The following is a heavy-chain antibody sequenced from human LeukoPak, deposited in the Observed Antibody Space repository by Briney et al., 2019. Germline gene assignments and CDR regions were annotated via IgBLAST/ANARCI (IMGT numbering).Heavy chain of an antibody. D-gene: IGHD5-18*01. V-gene: IGHV4-34*01. CDR1: GGSFSGYY. CDR3: ARGQGVDTGYSFDY. Sequence: PSETLSLTCAVYGGSFSGYYWSWIRQPPGKGLEWIGEINHSGSTNYNPSLKSRVTISVDTSKNQFSLKLSSVTAADTAVYYCARGQGVDTGYSFDYWGQGTLVTVSS. CDR2: INHSGST. J-gene: IGHJ4*02.